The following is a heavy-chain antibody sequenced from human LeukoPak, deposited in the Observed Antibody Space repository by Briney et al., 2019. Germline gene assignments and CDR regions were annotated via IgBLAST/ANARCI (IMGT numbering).Heavy chain of an antibody. Sequence: PGGSLRLSRAASGLIFSSYGMHWVRQAPGEGLEWVAYIRHDESKTFYADSVKGRFTISRDNSKNTLYLQMHSLRAEDTALYYCAKPVIPSAYQGTYYMDVWGKGTTVTVSS. CDR1: GLIFSSYG. V-gene: IGHV3-30*02. CDR3: AKPVIPSAYQGTYYMDV. J-gene: IGHJ6*03. CDR2: IRHDESKT. D-gene: IGHD3-16*01.